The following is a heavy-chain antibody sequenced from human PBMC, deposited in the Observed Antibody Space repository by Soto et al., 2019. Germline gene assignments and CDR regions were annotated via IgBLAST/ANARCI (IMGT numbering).Heavy chain of an antibody. CDR2: IYWDDYK. CDR1: GFSLSTSGVG. V-gene: IGHV2-5*02. J-gene: IGHJ4*02. Sequence: QITLKESGPTLVKPTQTLTLTCTFSGFSLSTSGVGVGWIRKPPGKALEWLAVIYWDDYKHYSPSLKSRLTITKGTSKNQVVLTMPTMDPVDTATYYCAHKGYGDYPLVYWGQGTLLTVSS. CDR3: AHKGYGDYPLVY. D-gene: IGHD4-17*01.